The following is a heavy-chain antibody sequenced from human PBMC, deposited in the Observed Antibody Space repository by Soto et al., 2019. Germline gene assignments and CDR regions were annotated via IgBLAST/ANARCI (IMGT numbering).Heavy chain of an antibody. CDR2: TSSNGDIR. CDR3: ARGPIPGAPDYLDY. Sequence: QVQLVESGGGVVQPGRSLRLSCGASGFTFSTYAMHWVRQAPGKGLEWVAVTSSNGDIRLYPDSVKGRFSISRDNSGNTLYMQMNNVRLEDTAVYFCARGPIPGAPDYLDYWGQGTLVTVSS. J-gene: IGHJ4*02. D-gene: IGHD2-2*01. V-gene: IGHV3-30-3*01. CDR1: GFTFSTYA.